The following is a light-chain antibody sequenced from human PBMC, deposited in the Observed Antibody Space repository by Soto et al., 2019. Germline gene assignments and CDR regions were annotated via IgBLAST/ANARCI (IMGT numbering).Light chain of an antibody. Sequence: QSVLTQPPSVSAAPGQKVTSSCSGSSSKIGNNYVFWYQQLPGTAPKLLIYDNDKRPSGIPDRFSGSKSGTSATLGITGLQTGDGADYYCATWDRSLRVGVFGGGTQLTVL. CDR2: DND. V-gene: IGLV1-51*01. CDR3: ATWDRSLRVGV. J-gene: IGLJ2*01. CDR1: SSKIGNNY.